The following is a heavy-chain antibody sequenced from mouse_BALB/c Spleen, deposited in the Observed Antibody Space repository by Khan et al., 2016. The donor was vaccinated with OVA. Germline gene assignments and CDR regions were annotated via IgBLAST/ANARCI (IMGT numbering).Heavy chain of an antibody. CDR3: ASELGRYYAMDY. J-gene: IGHJ4*01. CDR2: ISYSGST. D-gene: IGHD4-1*01. CDR1: GYSITSDYA. Sequence: EALLQESGPGLVKPSQSLSLTCTVTGYSITSDYAWNWIRQFPGNKLEWMGYISYSGSTTYNPSLKSRISITRDTSKDQFFLQLKSVTSEDTATYYWASELGRYYAMDYWGQGTSVTVSS. V-gene: IGHV3-2*02.